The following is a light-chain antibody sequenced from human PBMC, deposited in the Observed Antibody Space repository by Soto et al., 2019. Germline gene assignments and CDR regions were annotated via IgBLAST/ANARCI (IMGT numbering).Light chain of an antibody. V-gene: IGKV3D-15*01. CDR1: QSVSSN. CDR3: QHYDASQWT. CDR2: GGS. Sequence: EIVMTQSPATLSVSPGEGATLSCRASQSVSSNLTWYQQKPGQAPRLLIYGGSSRATGIPDRFSGSGSGTDFTLTISRLEPEDFGVYYCQHYDASQWTFGQGTKVDI. J-gene: IGKJ1*01.